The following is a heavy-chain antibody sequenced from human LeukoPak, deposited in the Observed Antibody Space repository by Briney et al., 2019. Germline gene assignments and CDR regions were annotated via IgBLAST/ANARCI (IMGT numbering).Heavy chain of an antibody. CDR2: ISAYNGNT. D-gene: IGHD3-10*01. Sequence: ASVKVSCKASGYTFTSYGISWVRQAPGQGLEWMGWISAYNGNTNYAQKLQGRVTITADESTSTAYMELSSLRSEDTAVYYCAREREARVLGGSGTPLYYYYGMDVWGQGTTVTVSS. J-gene: IGHJ6*02. CDR1: GYTFTSYG. V-gene: IGHV1-18*01. CDR3: AREREARVLGGSGTPLYYYYGMDV.